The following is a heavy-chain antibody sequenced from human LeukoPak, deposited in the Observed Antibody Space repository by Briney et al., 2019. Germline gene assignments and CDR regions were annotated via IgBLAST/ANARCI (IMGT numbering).Heavy chain of an antibody. CDR3: AGDRAYSGGDPKHFDY. V-gene: IGHV3-33*01. D-gene: IGHD1-26*01. CDR1: GFTFSRYG. J-gene: IGHJ4*02. CDR2: IWYDGTNI. Sequence: GGSLRLSCAASGFTFSRYGMHWVRQAPGKGLEWVAVIWYDGTNIKYADSVKGRFTVSRDNSKNTLYLQMNSLRAEDTAVYYCAGDRAYSGGDPKHFDYWGQGTLVTVSS.